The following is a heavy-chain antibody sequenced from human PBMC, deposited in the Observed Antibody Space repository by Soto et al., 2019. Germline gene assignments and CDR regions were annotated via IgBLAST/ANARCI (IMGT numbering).Heavy chain of an antibody. CDR3: ARGAHYSYAMDV. Sequence: SETLSLTCIDSVDSFSSCVYYWSWIRQPPGKGLEWIGYIYYSGSTYYNPSLKSRLTMSLDTSKNQFSLNLNSVTAADTAVYFCARGAHYSYAMDVWGQATTVTVSS. CDR1: VDSFSSCVYY. V-gene: IGHV4-30-4*01. CDR2: IYYSGST. D-gene: IGHD4-4*01. J-gene: IGHJ6*02.